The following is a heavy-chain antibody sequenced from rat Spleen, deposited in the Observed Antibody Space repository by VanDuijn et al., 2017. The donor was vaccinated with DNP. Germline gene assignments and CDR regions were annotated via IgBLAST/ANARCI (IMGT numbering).Heavy chain of an antibody. CDR2: MWKDGDS. Sequence: QVQLKESGPGLVQPSQPLSLTCTVSGFSLTSYHVHWVRQPPGKGLEWMGMMWKDGDSSYNSALKSRLSISRDTSKSQVFLRMNSLQTEDTATYYCARWSTTGDYWGQGVMVTVSS. J-gene: IGHJ2*01. CDR3: ARWSTTGDY. CDR1: GFSLTSYH. V-gene: IGHV2-32*01. D-gene: IGHD5-1*01.